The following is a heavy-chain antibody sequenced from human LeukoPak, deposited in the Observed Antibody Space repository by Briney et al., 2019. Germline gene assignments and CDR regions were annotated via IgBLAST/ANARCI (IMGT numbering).Heavy chain of an antibody. CDR1: GGSISSSSYY. CDR2: IYYSGST. J-gene: IGHJ4*02. V-gene: IGHV4-39*01. CDR3: ARGGDDYSSGWYKRSFDY. Sequence: PSETLSLTCTVSGGSISSSSYYWGWIRQPPGKGLEWIGSIYYSGSTYYNPSLKSRVTISVDTSKNQFSLKLSSVTAADTAVYYCARGGDDYSSGWYKRSFDYWGQGTLVTVSS. D-gene: IGHD6-19*01.